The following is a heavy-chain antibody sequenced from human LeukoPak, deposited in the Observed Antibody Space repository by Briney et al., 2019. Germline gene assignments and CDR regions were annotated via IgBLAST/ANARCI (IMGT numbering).Heavy chain of an antibody. J-gene: IGHJ6*02. CDR2: IKQDGSET. CDR1: GFTFNSYW. Sequence: PGGSLRLSCAASGFTFNSYWMNWVRQAPGKGLEWVANIKQDGSETYYVDSVKGRLTISRDIAKNSLYLQMNSLRAEDTAVYYCARDVRCSSTSCYRLHYYGMDVWGQGTTVTVSS. CDR3: ARDVRCSSTSCYRLHYYGMDV. V-gene: IGHV3-7*01. D-gene: IGHD2-2*01.